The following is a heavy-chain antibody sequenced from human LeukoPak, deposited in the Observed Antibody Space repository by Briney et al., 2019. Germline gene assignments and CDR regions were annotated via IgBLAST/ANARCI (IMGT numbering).Heavy chain of an antibody. Sequence: SETLSLTCAVSGGSISSGGYSWSWIRQPPGKGLEWIGYIFYSGTTNYNPSLQSRVTISVDTSKNQFSLRLSSVTAADTAVYYCARDNGYGDPFDYWGQGTLVTVSS. CDR1: GGSISSGGYS. V-gene: IGHV4-61*08. CDR2: IFYSGTT. J-gene: IGHJ4*02. D-gene: IGHD4-17*01. CDR3: ARDNGYGDPFDY.